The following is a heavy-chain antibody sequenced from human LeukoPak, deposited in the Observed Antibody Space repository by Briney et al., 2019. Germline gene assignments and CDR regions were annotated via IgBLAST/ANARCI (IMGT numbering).Heavy chain of an antibody. J-gene: IGHJ4*02. CDR1: GFTFSSYS. D-gene: IGHD3-16*02. V-gene: IGHV3-21*01. CDR3: ARGPNDYVRGSYRYPDY. CDR2: ISSSSSYI. Sequence: GGSLRLSCAASGFTFSSYSMNWVRQAPGKGLEWVSSISSSSSYIYYADSVKGRFTISRDNAKNSLYLQMNSLRAEDTAVYYCARGPNDYVRGSYRYPDYWGQGTLVTVSS.